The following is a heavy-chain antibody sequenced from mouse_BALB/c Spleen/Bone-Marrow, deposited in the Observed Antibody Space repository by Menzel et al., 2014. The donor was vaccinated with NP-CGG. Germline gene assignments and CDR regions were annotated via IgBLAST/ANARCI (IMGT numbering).Heavy chain of an antibody. CDR3: TRSITTAVEFDY. D-gene: IGHD1-1*01. J-gene: IGHJ2*03. CDR1: GYSFTSYW. Sequence: EVQLQQSGTVLARPGASVKVSCKASGYSFTSYWMYWIKQRPGQGLEWIGAIYPGNSGTSYNQNFKGKAKPTAVTSASTACMELSSLTNEDSAVYYCTRSITTAVEFDYWGQGTSLTVSS. V-gene: IGHV1-5*01. CDR2: IYPGNSGT.